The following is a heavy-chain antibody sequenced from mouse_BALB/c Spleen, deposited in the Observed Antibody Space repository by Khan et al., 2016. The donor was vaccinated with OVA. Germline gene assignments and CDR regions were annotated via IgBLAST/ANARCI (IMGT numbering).Heavy chain of an antibody. CDR1: GYTFINYW. J-gene: IGHJ2*01. Sequence: QVRLQQSGAELAKPGASVKMSCKASGYTFINYWILWVKQRPGQGLEWIGYINPSTGYTEYNQNFKDKATLSADKSSSTAYMQLSSLTSEDSAGYYCARRGLRGDFAYWGQGTPLTVSS. CDR3: ARRGLRGDFAY. CDR2: INPSTGYT. D-gene: IGHD1-1*01. V-gene: IGHV1-7*01.